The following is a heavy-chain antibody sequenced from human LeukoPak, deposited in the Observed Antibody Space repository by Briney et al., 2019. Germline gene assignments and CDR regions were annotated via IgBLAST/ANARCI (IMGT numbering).Heavy chain of an antibody. CDR3: ARIFDRDI. V-gene: IGHV4-4*07. CDR1: GGPIRNSY. Sequence: PSETLSLTCTVSGGPIRNSYWSGVRHSAGTGMQWIGRIHGTLGSTNHNPSLKSRVVMSLDTSSNQFSLRLSAMCAADTATYYCARIFDRDIWGQGTLVTVS. CDR2: IHGTLGST. J-gene: IGHJ3*02. D-gene: IGHD3-3*01.